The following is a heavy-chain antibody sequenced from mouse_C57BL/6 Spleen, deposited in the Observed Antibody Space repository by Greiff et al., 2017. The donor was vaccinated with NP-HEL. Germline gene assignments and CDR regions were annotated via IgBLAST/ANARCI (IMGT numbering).Heavy chain of an antibody. Sequence: QLQQSGPELVKPGASVKISCKAAGYSFTDYNMNWVKQSNGKSLEWIVVINPNYGTTSYNQKFKGNATLTVDQSSSTAYMQINMLTSEDSAVYYCGYGNYDYAMDYWGQGTSVTVSS. D-gene: IGHD2-1*01. CDR3: GYGNYDYAMDY. CDR1: GYSFTDYN. J-gene: IGHJ4*01. CDR2: INPNYGTT. V-gene: IGHV1-39*01.